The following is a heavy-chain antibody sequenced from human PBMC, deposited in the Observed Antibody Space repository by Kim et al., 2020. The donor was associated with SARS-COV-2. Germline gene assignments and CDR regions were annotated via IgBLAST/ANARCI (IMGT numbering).Heavy chain of an antibody. D-gene: IGHD5-12*01. CDR1: GLSFSDSY. CDR3: ARSGNGYNAFGI. J-gene: IGHJ1*01. V-gene: IGHV3-11*01. CDR2: ISTRGESI. Sequence: GGSLRLSCAASGLSFSDSYMNWVRQAPGKGLEWVSVISTRGESIFYAYSVEGRFTISRDNAKNSLYLQMNYLRDEDTAVYYCARSGNGYNAFGIWGQG.